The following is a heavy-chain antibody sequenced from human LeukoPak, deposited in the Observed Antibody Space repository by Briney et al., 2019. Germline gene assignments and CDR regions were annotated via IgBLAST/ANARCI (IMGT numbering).Heavy chain of an antibody. CDR1: GGSISSSNSY. CDR3: ARVGGAIGSFDI. J-gene: IGHJ3*02. D-gene: IGHD3-16*02. CDR2: IYYTGST. Sequence: SETLSLTCTVSGGSISSSNSYYGWIRQPPGKGLEWIGSIYYTGSTYYNPSLKSRVSISVDTPKKQFSLKLSSVTAADRAVYYCARVGGAIGSFDIWGQGTMVTVSS. V-gene: IGHV4-39*07.